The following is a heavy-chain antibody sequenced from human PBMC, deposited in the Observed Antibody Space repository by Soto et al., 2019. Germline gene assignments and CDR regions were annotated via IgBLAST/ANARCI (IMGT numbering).Heavy chain of an antibody. CDR3: ARILSYDFWCGSHRGSWFDP. V-gene: IGHV1-2*02. CDR2: INPNSGGT. CDR1: GYTFTGYY. Sequence: GASVKVSCKASGYTFTGYYMHWVRQAPGQGLEWMGWINPNSGGTNYAQKFQGRVTMTRDTSISTAYMELSRLRSDDTAVYYCARILSYDFWCGSHRGSWFDPWGQGTLVTVSS. D-gene: IGHD3-3*01. J-gene: IGHJ5*02.